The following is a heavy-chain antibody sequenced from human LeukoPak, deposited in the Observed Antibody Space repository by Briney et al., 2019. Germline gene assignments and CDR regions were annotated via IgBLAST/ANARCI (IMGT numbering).Heavy chain of an antibody. D-gene: IGHD3/OR15-3a*01. CDR2: ISAYNGNT. CDR3: ARFERWTGTVYLDY. Sequence: ASVKVSCKASGYTFTSYGISRVRQAPGQGLEWMGWISAYNGNTNYAQKLRGRVTMTTDTSTSTAYMELRSLRSDDTAVYYCARFERWTGTVYLDYWGQGTLVTVSS. V-gene: IGHV1-18*01. J-gene: IGHJ4*02. CDR1: GYTFTSYG.